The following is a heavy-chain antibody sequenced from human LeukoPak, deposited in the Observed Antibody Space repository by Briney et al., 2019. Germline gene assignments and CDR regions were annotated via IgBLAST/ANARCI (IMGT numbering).Heavy chain of an antibody. Sequence: PGGSLRLSCAASGFTFSDYYMSWIRQAPGKALEWVSYISSSGSTIYYADSVKGRFTISRDNAKNSLYLQMNSLRAEDTAVYYCAGSPTPYYFDYWGQGTLVTVSS. CDR2: ISSSGSTI. J-gene: IGHJ4*02. CDR3: AGSPTPYYFDY. D-gene: IGHD1-26*01. CDR1: GFTFSDYY. V-gene: IGHV3-11*01.